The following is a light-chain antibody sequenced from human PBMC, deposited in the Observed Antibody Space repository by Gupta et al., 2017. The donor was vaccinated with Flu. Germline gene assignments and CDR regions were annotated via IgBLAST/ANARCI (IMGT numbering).Light chain of an antibody. V-gene: IGLV1-51*01. CDR1: SSNIGINY. CDR3: GTWDNSLSEVV. J-gene: IGLJ2*01. Sequence: QSVLTHPPSVSAAPGQKVPFPCSGSSSNIGINYVSWYQQLPGTAPKLLIYNNYQRPSGIPDRFSGSKSGTSATLGITGLQTGDEAVYYCGTWDNSLSEVVFGGGTKLAVL. CDR2: NNY.